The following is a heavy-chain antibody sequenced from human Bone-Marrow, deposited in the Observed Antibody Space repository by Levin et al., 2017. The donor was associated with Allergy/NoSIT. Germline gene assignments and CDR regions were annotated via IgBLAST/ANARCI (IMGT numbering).Heavy chain of an antibody. J-gene: IGHJ4*02. V-gene: IGHV1-18*01. CDR3: TRAFRYRAATGLIDY. D-gene: IGHD6-13*01. Sequence: GESLKISCKASGYTLTNYGISWVRQAPGQGLEWMGWISVYNGNTKYAQKLQGRVTMTTDTFTSTAHMELKSVRSDDTAVYYCTRAFRYRAATGLIDYWGQGTLVTVSS. CDR1: GYTLTNYG. CDR2: ISVYNGNT.